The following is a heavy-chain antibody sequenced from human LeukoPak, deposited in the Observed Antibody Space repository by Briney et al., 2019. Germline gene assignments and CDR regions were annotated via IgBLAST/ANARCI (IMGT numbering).Heavy chain of an antibody. J-gene: IGHJ4*02. CDR1: GFTFGDHI. V-gene: IGHV3-48*01. CDR3: VRQFAS. Sequence: LTGGSLGLSCAASGFTFGDHIMNWVRQLPGKRLEWVAYVSGSGSTVYYADSVKGRFTVSRDNGQSSLYLQMNSLRVEDTALYYCVRQFASWGQGTLVTVSS. CDR2: VSGSGSTV.